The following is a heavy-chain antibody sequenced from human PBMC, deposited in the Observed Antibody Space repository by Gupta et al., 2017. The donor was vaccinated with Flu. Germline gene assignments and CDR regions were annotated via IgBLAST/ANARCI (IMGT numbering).Heavy chain of an antibody. J-gene: IGHJ6*03. Sequence: EWIGEVHQSGSTNYNLSLKSRVTMSVDKSKNQFSLKLNSVTAADTAVYYCASGTFFDCRSGAADYQYYYIDGWGNGTTVTVSS. CDR2: VHQSGST. D-gene: IGHD3-3*01. CDR3: ASGTFFDCRSGAADYQYYYIDG. V-gene: IGHV4-4*02.